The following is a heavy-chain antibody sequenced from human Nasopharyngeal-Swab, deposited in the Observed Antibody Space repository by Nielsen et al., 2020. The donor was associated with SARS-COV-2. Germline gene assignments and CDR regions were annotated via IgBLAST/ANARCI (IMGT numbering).Heavy chain of an antibody. CDR1: GCSISSGSYY. CDR2: IYTSGST. J-gene: IGHJ3*02. D-gene: IGHD2-21*01. V-gene: IGHV4-61*02. CDR3: ATVFRRTDAFDI. Sequence: SDTLSLTCTVPGCSISSGSYYWSWIRQPAGKGLEWIGRIYTSGSTNYNPSLKSRVTMSVDTSKNQFSLKLSSVTAADTAVYYCATVFRRTDAFDIWGQGTMVTVSS.